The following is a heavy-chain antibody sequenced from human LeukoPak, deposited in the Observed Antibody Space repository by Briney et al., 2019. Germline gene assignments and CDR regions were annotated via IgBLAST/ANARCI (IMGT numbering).Heavy chain of an antibody. Sequence: GGSLRLSCAASGFTFSNAWMSWVRQAPGKGLEWIGRIKSKTDGGTTDYAAPVKGRFTISRDDSKNMLYLQMNSLKTEDTAVYSCTKGHHSSSWYDDFAYWGQGTLVTVSS. J-gene: IGHJ4*02. CDR2: IKSKTDGGTT. CDR3: TKGHHSSSWYDDFAY. V-gene: IGHV3-15*01. CDR1: GFTFSNAW. D-gene: IGHD6-13*01.